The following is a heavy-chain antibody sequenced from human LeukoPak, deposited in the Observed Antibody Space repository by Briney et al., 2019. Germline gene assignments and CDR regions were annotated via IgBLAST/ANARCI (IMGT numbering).Heavy chain of an antibody. Sequence: ASVKVSCKASGYTFTSYGINWVRQAPGQGLEWMGWISAYNGNTKHAQKLQGRVTMTTDTSTSTAYMELRSLRSDDTAAYYCARAGITSGWVQNMDYWGQGTLVTVSS. CDR1: GYTFTSYG. CDR3: ARAGITSGWVQNMDY. CDR2: ISAYNGNT. V-gene: IGHV1-18*01. D-gene: IGHD6-19*01. J-gene: IGHJ4*02.